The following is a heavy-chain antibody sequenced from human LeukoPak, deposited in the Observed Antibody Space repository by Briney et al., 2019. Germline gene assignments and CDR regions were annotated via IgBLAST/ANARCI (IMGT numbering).Heavy chain of an antibody. CDR2: IYYSGST. D-gene: IGHD5-24*01. V-gene: IGHV4-61*10. Sequence: PSQTLSLTCTVSGGSISSGSYYWSWIRQPAGKGLEWIGYIYYSGSTNYNPSLKSRVTISVDTSKNQFSLKLSSVTAADTAVYYCATNVGRWLQFYFWGQGTLVTVSS. J-gene: IGHJ4*02. CDR3: ATNVGRWLQFYF. CDR1: GGSISSGSYY.